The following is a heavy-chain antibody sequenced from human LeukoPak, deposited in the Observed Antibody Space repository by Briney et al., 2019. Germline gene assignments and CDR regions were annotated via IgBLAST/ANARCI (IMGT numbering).Heavy chain of an antibody. Sequence: GGSLRLSCAASGFAFSNYAMNWVRQAPGKGLEWVSAISSAGTYMYYADSVKGRFTISRDNAKNSLYLQMDSLRVEDTAVYYCAKGAEIDHWGQGTLVTVSS. J-gene: IGHJ4*02. V-gene: IGHV3-21*01. CDR3: AKGAEIDH. CDR2: ISSAGTYM. CDR1: GFAFSNYA.